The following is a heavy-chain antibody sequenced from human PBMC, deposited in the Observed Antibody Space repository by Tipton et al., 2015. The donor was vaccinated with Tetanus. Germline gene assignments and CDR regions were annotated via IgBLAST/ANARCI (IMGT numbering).Heavy chain of an antibody. CDR2: INHSGST. Sequence: TLSLTCAVYGGSLSGYYWSWIRQPPGKGLEWIGEINHSGSTNYNPSLKSRVTISVDTSKNQFSLKLSSVTAADTAVYYCARYSGYETWGQGTLVTVSS. CDR1: GGSLSGYY. V-gene: IGHV4-34*01. J-gene: IGHJ4*02. D-gene: IGHD5-12*01. CDR3: ARYSGYET.